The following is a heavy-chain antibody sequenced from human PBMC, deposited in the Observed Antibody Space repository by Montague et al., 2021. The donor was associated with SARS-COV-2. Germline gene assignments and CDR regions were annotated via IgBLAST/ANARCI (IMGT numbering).Heavy chain of an antibody. CDR1: GFTFSSYG. V-gene: IGHV3-33*01. CDR2: LWFDGSNE. J-gene: IGHJ4*02. D-gene: IGHD2-21*02. CDR3: AREGMMGTATGLDY. Sequence: SLRLSCAASGFTFSSYGFHWVRQAPGKGLEWVAVLWFDGSNEYYADSVKGRFTISRDNFKNTLYLQMNSLRAEDKAVYYCAREGMMGTATGLDYWGQGTLVTVSS.